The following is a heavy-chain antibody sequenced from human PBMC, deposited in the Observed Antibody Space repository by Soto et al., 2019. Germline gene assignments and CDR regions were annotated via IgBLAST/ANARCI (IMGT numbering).Heavy chain of an antibody. J-gene: IGHJ4*02. CDR1: GGSISDRSSY. V-gene: IGHV4-39*01. D-gene: IGHD6-6*01. CDR3: ARLSIGIRCFDN. CDR2: MFHSGNT. Sequence: SETLSLTCTVSGGSISDRSSYWGWIRQPPGKGLEWIGHMFHSGNTYYNTSLKSRVTISVDTSKNQFSLRLNFVTAADTAVYYCARLSIGIRCFDNWGQGALVTVSS.